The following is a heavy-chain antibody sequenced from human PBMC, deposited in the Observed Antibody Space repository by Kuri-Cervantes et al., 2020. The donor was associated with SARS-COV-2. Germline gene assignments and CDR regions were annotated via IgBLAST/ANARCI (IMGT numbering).Heavy chain of an antibody. V-gene: IGHV3-23*01. J-gene: IGHJ4*02. CDR3: TTYLTWSGHVVPAAISDFDY. CDR2: ISGSGGST. Sequence: GGSLRLSCAASGFTFSSYAMSWVRQAPGKGLEWVSAISGSGGSTYYADSVKGRFTISRDNSKNTLYLQMNSLRAEDTAVYYCTTYLTWSGHVVPAAISDFDYWGQGTLVTVSS. CDR1: GFTFSSYA. D-gene: IGHD2-2*02.